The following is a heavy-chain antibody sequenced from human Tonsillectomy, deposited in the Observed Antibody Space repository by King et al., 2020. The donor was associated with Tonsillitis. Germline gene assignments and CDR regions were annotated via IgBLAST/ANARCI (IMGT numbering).Heavy chain of an antibody. V-gene: IGHV3-33*05. D-gene: IGHD7-27*01. CDR1: GFTFSSYG. CDR3: ARERLYNVGWGIEH. CDR2: ISFDGANT. Sequence: VQLVESGGSVVQPGRSLRLSCETSGFTFSSYGMHWVRQAPGQGLEWVATISFDGANTHHTDSVTGRFTISRDNSKNTMYLQMNSLRAEDTAVYYCARERLYNVGWGIEHWGQGTLVTVSS. J-gene: IGHJ4*02.